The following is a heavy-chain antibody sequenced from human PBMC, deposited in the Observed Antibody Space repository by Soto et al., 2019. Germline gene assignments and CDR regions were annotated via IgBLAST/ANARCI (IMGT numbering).Heavy chain of an antibody. CDR2: TYPTGPT. J-gene: IGHJ6*02. CDR1: GGSITSGGYS. CDR3: ARAPPGPAPRWGV. D-gene: IGHD3-16*01. V-gene: IGHV4-30-2*01. Sequence: SETLSLTCTVSGGSITSGGYSGPWFRQTPGKGLEWIGYTYPTGPTYYNPSLKNRVTISIDTPQNQFSLPLTCMTAADTAVYYCARAPPGPAPRWGVWGHGTTVTVS.